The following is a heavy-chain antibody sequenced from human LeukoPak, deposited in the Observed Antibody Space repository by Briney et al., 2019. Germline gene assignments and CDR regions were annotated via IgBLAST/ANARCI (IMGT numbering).Heavy chain of an antibody. Sequence: SETLSLTCTVSGGSISSHYWSWIRQPPGKGLEWIGYIYYSGSTNYNPSLTSRVTISVDTSKNQFSLKLSSATAADTAVYYCASSYCSSTSCYYYYYMDVWGKGTTVTVSS. CDR2: IYYSGST. CDR1: GGSISSHY. V-gene: IGHV4-59*11. J-gene: IGHJ6*03. CDR3: ASSYCSSTSCYYYYYMDV. D-gene: IGHD2-2*01.